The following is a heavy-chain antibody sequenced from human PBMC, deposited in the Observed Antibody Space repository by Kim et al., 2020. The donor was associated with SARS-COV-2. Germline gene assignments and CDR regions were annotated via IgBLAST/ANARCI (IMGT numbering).Heavy chain of an antibody. Sequence: GNTNYSTKFQGRAPITRDTSESTANMELSSLRSEDTAVYYWARATGYGMDVWGQGTTVTVSS. J-gene: IGHJ6*02. CDR2: GNT. CDR3: ARATGYGMDV. D-gene: IGHD4-17*01. V-gene: IGHV1-3*01.